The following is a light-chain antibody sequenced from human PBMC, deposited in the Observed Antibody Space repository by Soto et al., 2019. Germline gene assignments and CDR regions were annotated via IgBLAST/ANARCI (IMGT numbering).Light chain of an antibody. J-gene: IGLJ1*01. CDR1: SSDVGGYNY. CDR2: EVN. V-gene: IGLV2-8*01. Sequence: QSVLTQPPSASGSPGQSVTISCTGTSSDVGGYNYVSWYQQHPGKVPKLMVYEVNKRPSGGPDRFSGSKSGNTASLTVSGLQAEDEADYYCTSYAGGNNVFGTGTKLTVL. CDR3: TSYAGGNNV.